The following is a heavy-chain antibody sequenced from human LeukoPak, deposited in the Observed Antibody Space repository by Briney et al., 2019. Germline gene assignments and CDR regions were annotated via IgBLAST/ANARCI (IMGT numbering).Heavy chain of an antibody. Sequence: GGSLRLSCAASGFNFSTYWMTWVRQAPGTGLEWVANIKKDGSEKYYADSVQGRFTISRDNAKNSLYLQMNSLRAEDTALYYCARRYSGYEWAFDIWGQGTMVTVSS. V-gene: IGHV3-7*01. CDR2: IKKDGSEK. D-gene: IGHD5-12*01. CDR3: ARRYSGYEWAFDI. CDR1: GFNFSTYW. J-gene: IGHJ3*02.